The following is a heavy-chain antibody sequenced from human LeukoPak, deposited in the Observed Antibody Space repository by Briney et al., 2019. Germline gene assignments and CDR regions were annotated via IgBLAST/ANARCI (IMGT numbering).Heavy chain of an antibody. D-gene: IGHD6-13*01. CDR2: IYYSGST. CDR3: ARVTPSAAAKRGGYFQH. Sequence: SETLSLTCTVSGGSISSGGYYWSWIRQHPGKGLEWIGYIYYSGSTYYNPSLKSRVTISVDTSKNQFSLKLSSVTAADTAVYYCARVTPSAAAKRGGYFQHWGQGTLVTVSS. J-gene: IGHJ1*01. CDR1: GGSISSGGYY. V-gene: IGHV4-31*03.